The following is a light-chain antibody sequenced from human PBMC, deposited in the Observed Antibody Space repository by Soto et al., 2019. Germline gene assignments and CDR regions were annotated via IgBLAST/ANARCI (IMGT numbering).Light chain of an antibody. CDR1: NSDIGTSNL. J-gene: IGLJ3*02. V-gene: IGLV2-23*02. Sequence: QSALTQPASVSGSPGQSITISCTGTNSDIGTSNLVSWYQQHPGKAPKFLIYEVTERPSGVSNRFSGSKSGNTASLTISGLQAEDEADYYCCSRGTTTTGMFGGGTKLTVL. CDR3: CSRGTTTTGM. CDR2: EVT.